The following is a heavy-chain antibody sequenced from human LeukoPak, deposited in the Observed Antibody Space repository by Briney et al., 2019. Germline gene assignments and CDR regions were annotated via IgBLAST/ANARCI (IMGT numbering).Heavy chain of an antibody. Sequence: ASVKVSCKASGYTFTTYAMHWVRQAPGQRLEWMGWINAGNGNTKYSQKFQGRVTITRDTSASTAYMELSSLRSGDTAVYYCARPILRGYSYGLTYYYYGMDVWGQGTTVTVSS. V-gene: IGHV1-3*01. CDR2: INAGNGNT. CDR1: GYTFTTYA. D-gene: IGHD5-18*01. CDR3: ARPILRGYSYGLTYYYYGMDV. J-gene: IGHJ6*02.